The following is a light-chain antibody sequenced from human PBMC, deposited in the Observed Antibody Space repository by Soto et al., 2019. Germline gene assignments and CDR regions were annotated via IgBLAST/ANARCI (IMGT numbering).Light chain of an antibody. V-gene: IGKV3-20*01. Sequence: EIVLTQSPDTLSLSPGEGATLSCRASETMSIKSLAWYQQKPGQPPRLLIYGGSSRAAGIPDRFSGSGSGTDFTLTISRLEPEDFSVYYCQQYGSSRTFVQGTKVEV. CDR2: GGS. CDR3: QQYGSSRT. J-gene: IGKJ1*01. CDR1: ETMSIKS.